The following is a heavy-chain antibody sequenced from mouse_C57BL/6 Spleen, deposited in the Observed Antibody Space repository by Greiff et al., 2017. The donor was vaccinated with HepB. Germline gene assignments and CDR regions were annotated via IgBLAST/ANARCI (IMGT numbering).Heavy chain of an antibody. CDR3: ARGYSKYRAWFAY. D-gene: IGHD2-5*01. J-gene: IGHJ3*01. CDR1: GYTFTSYW. CDR2: IDPSASYT. V-gene: IGHV1-59*01. Sequence: QVQLQQSGAELVRPGTSVKLSCKASGYTFTSYWMHWVKQRPGQGLEWIGVIDPSASYTNYNQKFKGKATLTVDTSSSTASMQHSSLTSEDSAVYDGARGYSKYRAWFAYWGQGTLVTVSA.